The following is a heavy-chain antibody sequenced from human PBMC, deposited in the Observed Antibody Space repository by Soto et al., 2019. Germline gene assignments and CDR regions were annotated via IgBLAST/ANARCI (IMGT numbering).Heavy chain of an antibody. J-gene: IGHJ4*02. Sequence: PGGSLRLSCAASGFTFSSYAMSWVRQAPGKGLEWVSAISGSGGSTYYADSVKGRFTISRDNSKNTLYLQMNSLRAEDTAVYYCGGSGWYGPYYFDYWGQGTLVTVSS. CDR1: GFTFSSYA. V-gene: IGHV3-23*01. CDR2: ISGSGGST. D-gene: IGHD6-19*01. CDR3: GGSGWYGPYYFDY.